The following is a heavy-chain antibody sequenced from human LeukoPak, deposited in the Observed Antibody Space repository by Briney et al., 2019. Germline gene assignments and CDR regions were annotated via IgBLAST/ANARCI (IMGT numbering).Heavy chain of an antibody. V-gene: IGHV3-23*01. D-gene: IGHD1-26*01. CDR2: ISGSGGST. CDR1: GFTFSSYG. Sequence: GGSLRLSCAASGFTFSSYGMSWVRQAPGKGLEWVSAISGSGGSTYYADSVKGRFTISRDNSKNTLYLQMNSLRAEDTAVYYCAKTGRGIVGAPFDYWGQGTLVTVSS. CDR3: AKTGRGIVGAPFDY. J-gene: IGHJ4*02.